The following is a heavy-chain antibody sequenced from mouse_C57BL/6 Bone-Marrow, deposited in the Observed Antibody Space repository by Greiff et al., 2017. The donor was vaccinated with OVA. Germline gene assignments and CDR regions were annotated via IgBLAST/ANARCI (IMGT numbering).Heavy chain of an antibody. CDR3: AGQYYGKSYYFDY. CDR2: IWSGGRT. Sequence: QVQLQQSGPGLVQPSQCMSITCTVSGFSLTSYGVHWVRQSPGKGLEWLGVIWSGGRTDYNAAFISRLSTSKDNSKSQVFFIMNSLQADDTAIYYCAGQYYGKSYYFDYWGQGTTLTVSS. V-gene: IGHV2-2*01. D-gene: IGHD1-1*01. CDR1: GFSLTSYG. J-gene: IGHJ2*01.